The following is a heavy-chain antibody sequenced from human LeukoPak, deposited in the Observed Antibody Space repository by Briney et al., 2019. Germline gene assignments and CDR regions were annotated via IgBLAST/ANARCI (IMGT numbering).Heavy chain of an antibody. CDR2: IKQDGSEK. Sequence: GGSLRLSCAASGFTCTNYWMSWVRQAPGKGLEWVANIKQDGSEKYYVDSVEGRFTISRDNAKNSVSLQMNSLRGEDTAVYYCVRALGSSSADYWGQGTLVTVSS. CDR1: GFTCTNYW. D-gene: IGHD6-6*01. CDR3: VRALGSSSADY. V-gene: IGHV3-7*01. J-gene: IGHJ4*02.